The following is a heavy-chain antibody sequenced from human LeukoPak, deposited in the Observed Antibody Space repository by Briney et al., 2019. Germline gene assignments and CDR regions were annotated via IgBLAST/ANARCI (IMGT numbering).Heavy chain of an antibody. J-gene: IGHJ6*02. CDR1: GFTFSSYW. D-gene: IGHD2-15*01. V-gene: IGHV3-7*03. CDR2: INHNGNVN. Sequence: GGSLRLSCAASGFTFSSYWMNWARQAPGKGLEWVASINHNGNVNYYVDSVKGRFTISRDNAKNSLYLQMSNLRAEDTAVYFCARGGSLDVWGQGATVTVSS. CDR3: ARGGSLDV.